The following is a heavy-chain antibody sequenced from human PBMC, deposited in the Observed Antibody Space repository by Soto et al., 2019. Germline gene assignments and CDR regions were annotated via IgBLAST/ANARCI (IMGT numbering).Heavy chain of an antibody. J-gene: IGHJ4*02. V-gene: IGHV3-48*01. CDR2: ISPSSSAI. CDR1: GFTFSTYS. CDR3: AKTLYYSEGSGYQ. D-gene: IGHD3-22*01. Sequence: PGGSLRLSCEASGFTFSTYSMNWVRQAPGKGLEWLSYISPSSSAIYYADSVKGRFTISRDNSKNTLYLQMNSLRAEDTAVYYCAKTLYYSEGSGYQWGQGTLVTVSS.